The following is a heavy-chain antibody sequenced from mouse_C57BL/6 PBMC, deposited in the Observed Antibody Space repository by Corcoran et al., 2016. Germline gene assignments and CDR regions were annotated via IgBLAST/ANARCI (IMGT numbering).Heavy chain of an antibody. CDR3: APNWDVG. CDR2: INPNNGGT. Sequence: EVQLQQSGPELVKPGASVKISCKASGYTFTDYYMNWVKQSHGKSLEWIGDINPNNGGTSYNQKFKGKATLTVDKSSSTAYMELRSLTSEDSAVYYCAPNWDVGWGQGTTLTVSS. D-gene: IGHD4-1*01. CDR1: GYTFTDYY. J-gene: IGHJ2*01. V-gene: IGHV1-26*01.